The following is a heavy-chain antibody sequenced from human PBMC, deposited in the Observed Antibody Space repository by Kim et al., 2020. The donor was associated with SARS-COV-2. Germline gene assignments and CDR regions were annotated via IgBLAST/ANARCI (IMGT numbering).Heavy chain of an antibody. CDR2: CGSSM. Sequence: CGSSMTCADEVNGRFSISRDNANKSLSLQMNSLTPEDTAVYYCVREPSNWGQGTLVTVSS. CDR3: VREPSN. J-gene: IGHJ4*02. V-gene: IGHV3-11*01. D-gene: IGHD6-6*01.